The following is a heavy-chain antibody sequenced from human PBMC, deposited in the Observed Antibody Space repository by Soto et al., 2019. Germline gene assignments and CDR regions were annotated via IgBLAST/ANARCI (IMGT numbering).Heavy chain of an antibody. V-gene: IGHV3-30*18. Sequence: GGSLRLSCAASGFTFSSYGMHWVRQAPGKGLEWVAVISYDGSNKYYADSVKGRFTISRDNSKNTLYLQMNSLRAEDTAVYYCAKDRSGVCHYWGQGTLVTVSS. CDR2: ISYDGSNK. CDR1: GFTFSSYG. D-gene: IGHD2-8*01. J-gene: IGHJ4*02. CDR3: AKDRSGVCHY.